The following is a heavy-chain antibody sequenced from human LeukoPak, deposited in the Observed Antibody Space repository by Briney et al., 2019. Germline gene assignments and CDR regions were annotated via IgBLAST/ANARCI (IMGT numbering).Heavy chain of an antibody. Sequence: GGSLRLSCAASGFTFSSYAMHWVHQAPGKGLEWVAVISYDGSNKYYADSVKGRFTISRDNSKNTLYLQMNSLRAEDTAVYYCARDKLAVAGTHFFDYWGQGTLVTVSS. CDR1: GFTFSSYA. V-gene: IGHV3-30*04. D-gene: IGHD6-19*01. CDR3: ARDKLAVAGTHFFDY. J-gene: IGHJ4*02. CDR2: ISYDGSNK.